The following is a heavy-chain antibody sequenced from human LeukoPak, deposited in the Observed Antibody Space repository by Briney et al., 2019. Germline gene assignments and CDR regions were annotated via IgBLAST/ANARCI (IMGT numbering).Heavy chain of an antibody. J-gene: IGHJ5*02. CDR2: IYYSGST. V-gene: IGHV4-39*07. CDR1: GGSISSSSYY. CDR3: ARVSDGYNAWFDP. D-gene: IGHD5-24*01. Sequence: SETLSLTCTVSGGSISSSSYYWGWIRQPPGKGLEGIGSIYYSGSTYYNPSLKSRVTISVDTSKNQFSLKLSSVTAADTAVYYCARVSDGYNAWFDPWGQGTLVTVSS.